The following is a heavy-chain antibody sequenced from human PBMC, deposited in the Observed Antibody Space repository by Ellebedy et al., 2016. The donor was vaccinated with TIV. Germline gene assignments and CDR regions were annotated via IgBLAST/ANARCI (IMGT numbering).Heavy chain of an antibody. CDR2: IRQDGSES. CDR1: GFTFNSYW. V-gene: IGHV3-7*01. Sequence: GESLKISCAASGFTFNSYWMHWVRQAPGKGLEWVACIRQDGSESSYVDSVKGRFTISRDNAKTSLYLQMNSLRAEDTAVYYCAREPNGWYHFDYWGLGTLVTVSS. CDR3: AREPNGWYHFDY. D-gene: IGHD6-19*01. J-gene: IGHJ4*02.